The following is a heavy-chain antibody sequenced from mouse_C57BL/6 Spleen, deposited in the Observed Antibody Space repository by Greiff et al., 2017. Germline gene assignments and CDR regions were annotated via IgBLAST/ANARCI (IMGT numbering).Heavy chain of an antibody. V-gene: IGHV1-9*01. CDR3: ARDDGCYVLMDY. CDR2: ILPGSGGT. D-gene: IGHD2-3*01. CDR1: GYTFTGYW. Sequence: VQLQQSGAELMKPGASVKLSCKATGYTFTGYWIEWVKQRPGHGLEWIGEILPGSGGTNYNEKFKGKATITADTSSNTAYMQLSSLTSEDSAIYYCARDDGCYVLMDYWGQGTSVTVSS. J-gene: IGHJ4*01.